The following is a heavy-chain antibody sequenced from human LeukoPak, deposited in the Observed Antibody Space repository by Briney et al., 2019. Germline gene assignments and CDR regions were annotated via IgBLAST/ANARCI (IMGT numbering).Heavy chain of an antibody. CDR1: GGTFSSYA. D-gene: IGHD5-18*01. CDR3: ARDHGVDTAMVW. V-gene: IGHV1-69*13. Sequence: ASVKVSCKASGGTFSSYAISWVRQAPGQGLEWMGGIIPIFGTANYAQKFQGRVTITADESMSTAYMELSSLRSEDTAVYYCARDHGVDTAMVWWGQGTLVTVSS. CDR2: IIPIFGTA. J-gene: IGHJ4*02.